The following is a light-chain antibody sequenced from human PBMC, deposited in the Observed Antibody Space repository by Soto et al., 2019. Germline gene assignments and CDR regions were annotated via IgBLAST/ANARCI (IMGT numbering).Light chain of an antibody. Sequence: EIVLTQSPGTLSLSPGERVTLSCRASQSVRPNFLAWYQQKPGQAPRLLIYGTSSRATGIPDRFSGSGSGTDFKLTISRLEPEDLAVYYCQQYGNSPKTFGQGTKLEIK. CDR3: QQYGNSPKT. CDR2: GTS. CDR1: QSVRPNF. J-gene: IGKJ2*01. V-gene: IGKV3-20*01.